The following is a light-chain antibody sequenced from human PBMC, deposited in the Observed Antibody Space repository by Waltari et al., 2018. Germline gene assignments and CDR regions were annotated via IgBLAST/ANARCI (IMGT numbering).Light chain of an antibody. J-gene: IGKJ2*01. CDR1: QSVSRSR. CDR2: GAS. CDR3: QQFGSSVMYT. V-gene: IGKV3-20*01. Sequence: EVVLTQSPGTLSLSPGERATLSCRASQSVSRSRIAWYLHRPGQAPRLLIYGASGRATGIPDRFSGSGSGTDFSLTISRVEPEDFAVYYCQQFGSSVMYTFGQGTKLDIK.